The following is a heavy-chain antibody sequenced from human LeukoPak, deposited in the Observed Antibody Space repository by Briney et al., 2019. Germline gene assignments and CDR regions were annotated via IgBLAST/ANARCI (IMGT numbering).Heavy chain of an antibody. V-gene: IGHV3-7*01. CDR3: ATYRVRHLNSLDY. J-gene: IGHJ4*02. D-gene: IGHD3-16*02. CDR2: IKQAGSEK. CDR1: GFTFSTYW. Sequence: GGSLRLSCAASGFTFSTYWMTWVRQAPGKGLEWVTNIKQAGSEKNYVHSVKGRFNISRDNAKNSLFLQMNSLRAEDTAVYYCATYRVRHLNSLDYWGRGTLVTVSS.